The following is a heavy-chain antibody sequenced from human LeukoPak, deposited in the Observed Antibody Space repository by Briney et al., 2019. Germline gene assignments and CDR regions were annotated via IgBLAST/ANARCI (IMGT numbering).Heavy chain of an antibody. CDR2: IGTADDT. Sequence: PGGSLRLSCAASGFTFISYDMHWVRQATGKGLEWGSAIGTADDTYYPRSGKGRFTISSGNSKNSVYLEINSLIARDTAVYYCARGRGGGSYGKNWFDPWGQGTLVTVS. CDR1: GFTFISYD. D-gene: IGHD1-26*01. J-gene: IGHJ5*02. V-gene: IGHV3-13*04. CDR3: ARGRGGGSYGKNWFDP.